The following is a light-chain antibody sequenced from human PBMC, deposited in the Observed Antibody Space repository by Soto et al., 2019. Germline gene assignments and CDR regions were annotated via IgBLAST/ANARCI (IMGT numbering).Light chain of an antibody. CDR3: QQRSYWPKYT. J-gene: IGKJ2*01. V-gene: IGKV3-11*01. CDR1: QSVASS. Sequence: GLTQFQATLSLSPGEKATLSCRASQSVASSLACYQHKPGQAPRLLIFDASHRASGIPPRFSGSGSGTDFTLTITSLEPEDFAVYYCQQRSYWPKYTFGQGTRLEIK. CDR2: DAS.